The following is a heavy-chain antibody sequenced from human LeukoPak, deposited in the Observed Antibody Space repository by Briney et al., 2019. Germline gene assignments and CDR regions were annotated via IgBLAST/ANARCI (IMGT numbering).Heavy chain of an antibody. CDR3: ARVATVTGADY. CDR2: IKQDGSEK. CDR1: GFTFSSYW. D-gene: IGHD5-24*01. Sequence: GGSLRLSCAASGFTFSSYWMSWGRQAPGRGLEWVANIKQDGSEKYYVDSVKGRFTISRDNSKNTLYLQMNSLRGEDTAMYYCARVATVTGADYWGQGTLVTVSS. J-gene: IGHJ4*02. V-gene: IGHV3-7*01.